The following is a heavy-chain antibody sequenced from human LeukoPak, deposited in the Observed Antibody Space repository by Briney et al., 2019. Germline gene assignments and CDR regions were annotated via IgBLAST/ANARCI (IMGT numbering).Heavy chain of an antibody. J-gene: IGHJ4*02. Sequence: GGSLRLSCAASGFTFSSYWMSWVRQAPGKGLEWVANIKQDGSEKYYVDSVKGRFTISRDNAKNSLYLQMNSLRAEDTAVYYCARDTYCYDSSGYQLDYWGQGTLVTVSS. CDR1: GFTFSSYW. CDR3: ARDTYCYDSSGYQLDY. V-gene: IGHV3-7*01. D-gene: IGHD3-22*01. CDR2: IKQDGSEK.